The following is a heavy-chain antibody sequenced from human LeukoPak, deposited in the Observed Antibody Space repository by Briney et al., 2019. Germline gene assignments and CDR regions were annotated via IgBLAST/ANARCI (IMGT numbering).Heavy chain of an antibody. Sequence: PGGSLRLSCAASGFTFSSYAMHWVRQAPGKGLEWVSVISYDGSNKYYADSVKGRLTISRHTSKNTLYMQMTSLRAEDTAVYYCERDRVGATDYFYYWGQGTLVTVSS. D-gene: IGHD1-26*01. CDR3: ERDRVGATDYFYY. V-gene: IGHV3-30-3*01. CDR1: GFTFSSYA. J-gene: IGHJ4*02. CDR2: ISYDGSNK.